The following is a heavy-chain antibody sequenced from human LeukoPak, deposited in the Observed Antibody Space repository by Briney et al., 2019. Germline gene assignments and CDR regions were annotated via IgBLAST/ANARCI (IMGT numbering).Heavy chain of an antibody. J-gene: IGHJ6*03. CDR2: INPNSGGT. V-gene: IGHV1-2*02. D-gene: IGHD3-16*01. CDR3: VRKGGLWAPPGGYYYYYMDV. CDR1: GYTFTGYY. Sequence: ASVKVSCKASGYTFTGYYMHWVRQAPGQGLEWMGWINPNSGGTNYAQKFQGRVTMTRDTSISTAYMELSRLRSDDTAVYYCVRKGGLWAPPGGYYYYYMDVWGKGTTVTVSS.